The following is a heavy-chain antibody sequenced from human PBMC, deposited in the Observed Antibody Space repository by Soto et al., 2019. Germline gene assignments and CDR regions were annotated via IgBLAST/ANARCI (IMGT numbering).Heavy chain of an antibody. Sequence: SVKVSCEASGGTFISYAIIWVRQAPGQGLEWMGGIIPIFGTANYAQRFQGRVTITADESTSTAYMELSSLRSEDTAVYYCAREGNGPAYCGGDCYSGSAFDIWGQGTMVTVSS. CDR2: IIPIFGTA. CDR3: AREGNGPAYCGGDCYSGSAFDI. V-gene: IGHV1-69*13. D-gene: IGHD2-21*02. CDR1: GGTFISYA. J-gene: IGHJ3*02.